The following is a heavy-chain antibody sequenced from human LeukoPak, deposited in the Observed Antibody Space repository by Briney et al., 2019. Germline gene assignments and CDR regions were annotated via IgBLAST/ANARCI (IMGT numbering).Heavy chain of an antibody. V-gene: IGHV3-21*01. J-gene: IGHJ5*02. D-gene: IGHD6-13*01. Sequence: GGSLRLSCAASGFTFSSYGMHWVRQAPGKGLEWVSSISSSSSYIYYADSVKGRFTISRDNAKNSLYLQMNSLRAEDTAVYYCARDRDSSLLPWGQGTLVTVSS. CDR2: ISSSSSYI. CDR1: GFTFSSYG. CDR3: ARDRDSSLLP.